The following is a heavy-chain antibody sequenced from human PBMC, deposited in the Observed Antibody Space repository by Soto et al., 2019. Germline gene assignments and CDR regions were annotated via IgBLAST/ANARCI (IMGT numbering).Heavy chain of an antibody. J-gene: IGHJ5*02. Sequence: GASVNVSCKASGGTFSSYAISWVRQAPGQGLEWMGGIIPIFGTANYAQKFQGRVTITADESTSTAYMELSSLRSEDTAVYYCASQSWGGDYVPKNWFDPWGQGTLVTVSS. CDR2: IIPIFGTA. CDR3: ASQSWGGDYVPKNWFDP. CDR1: GGTFSSYA. V-gene: IGHV1-69*13. D-gene: IGHD4-17*01.